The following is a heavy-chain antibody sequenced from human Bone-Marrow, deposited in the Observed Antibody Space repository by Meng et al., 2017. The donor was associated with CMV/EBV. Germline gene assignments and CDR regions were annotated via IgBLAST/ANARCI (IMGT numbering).Heavy chain of an antibody. CDR1: RTTVGG. D-gene: IGHD3-3*01. CDR2: IYWSADE. J-gene: IGHJ5*02. CDR3: AHSIAIFGVTNDWFDP. V-gene: IGHV2-5*01. Sequence: RTTVGGVGWIRQPPGKALEWLALIYWSADERYNPTLKSRLTITQDTSKNQVVLTMTSMDPVDTATYYCAHSIAIFGVTNDWFDPWGQGTLVTVSS.